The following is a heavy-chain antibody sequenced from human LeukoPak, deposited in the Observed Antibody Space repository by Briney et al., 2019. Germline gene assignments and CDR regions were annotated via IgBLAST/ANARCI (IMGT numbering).Heavy chain of an antibody. J-gene: IGHJ4*02. CDR2: ISGSGGST. V-gene: IGHV3-23*01. CDR1: GFTFSDYY. D-gene: IGHD3-10*01. CDR3: AKDVTMVRGVIPAVFDY. Sequence: GGSLRLSCAASGFTFSDYYMSWIRQAPGKGLEWVSAISGSGGSTYCADSVKGRFTISRDNSKNTLYLQMNSLRAEDTAVYYCAKDVTMVRGVIPAVFDYWGQGTLVTVSS.